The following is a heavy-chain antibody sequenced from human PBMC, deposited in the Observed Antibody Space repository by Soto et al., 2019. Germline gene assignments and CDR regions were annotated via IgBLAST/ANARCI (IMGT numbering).Heavy chain of an antibody. D-gene: IGHD1-1*01. CDR3: ARDQLEGNWFDP. J-gene: IGHJ5*02. CDR1: GGSISSGGYS. Sequence: TLSLTCAVSGGSISSGGYSWNGIRQPPGKGLEWIGYIYHSGSTLYNPSLKSRVTISVDKSKNQFSLKLSSVTAADTAVYYCARDQLEGNWFDPWGQGTRVTVS. V-gene: IGHV4-30-2*01. CDR2: IYHSGST.